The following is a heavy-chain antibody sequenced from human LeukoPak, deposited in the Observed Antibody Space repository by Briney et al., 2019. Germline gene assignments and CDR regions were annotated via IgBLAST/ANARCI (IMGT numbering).Heavy chain of an antibody. J-gene: IGHJ5*02. Sequence: PGGSLRLSCAASGLTFSSYWMSWVRQAPEKGLEWVAKIKPDGSEIYHVDSVQGRFTISRDNAKNSLYLQMNSLRAEDTAVYYCATSRFYLGSWGQGTLVTVSS. D-gene: IGHD3-16*01. CDR1: GLTFSSYW. CDR3: ATSRFYLGS. CDR2: IKPDGSEI. V-gene: IGHV3-7*01.